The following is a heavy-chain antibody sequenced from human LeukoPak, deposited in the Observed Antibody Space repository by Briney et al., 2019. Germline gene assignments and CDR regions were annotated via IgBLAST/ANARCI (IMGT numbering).Heavy chain of an antibody. CDR1: GGSISSY. CDR2: IYYSGST. V-gene: IGHV4-59*01. D-gene: IGHD2-2*01. J-gene: IGHJ6*04. CDR3: ARLLGYCSSTSCYSSNLDV. Sequence: SETLSLTCTVSGGSISSYWSWIRQPPGKGLEWIGYIYYSGSTNYNPSLKSRVTISVDTSKNQFSLKLSSVTAADTAVYYCARLLGYCSSTSCYSSNLDVWGKGTTVTVSS.